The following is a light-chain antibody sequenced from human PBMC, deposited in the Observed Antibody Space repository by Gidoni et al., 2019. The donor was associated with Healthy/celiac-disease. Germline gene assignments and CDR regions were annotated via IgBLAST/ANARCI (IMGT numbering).Light chain of an antibody. V-gene: IGKV3-15*01. CDR2: GAS. Sequence: EIVMTQSPATLSVSPGERATLPCRASQSVSSNLAWYQQKPGQAPRLLIYGASTRATGIPARCSGSGSGTEFTLTSSSQQSEDVAVYYCQQYNNWGTFGQGTKVEIK. J-gene: IGKJ1*01. CDR1: QSVSSN. CDR3: QQYNNWGT.